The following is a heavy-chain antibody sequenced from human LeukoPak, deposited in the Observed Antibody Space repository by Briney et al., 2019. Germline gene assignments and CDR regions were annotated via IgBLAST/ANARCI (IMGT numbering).Heavy chain of an antibody. J-gene: IGHJ4*02. CDR3: ARAPPLVVVVAATSYSFDY. V-gene: IGHV1-2*02. Sequence: ASVKVSCKASGYTFTGYYMHWVRQAPGQGLEWMGWINPNSGGTNYAQKFQGRVTMTRDTSISTAYMELSRLRSDDTAVYYCARAPPLVVVVAATSYSFDYWGQGTLVTVSS. CDR1: GYTFTGYY. CDR2: INPNSGGT. D-gene: IGHD2-15*01.